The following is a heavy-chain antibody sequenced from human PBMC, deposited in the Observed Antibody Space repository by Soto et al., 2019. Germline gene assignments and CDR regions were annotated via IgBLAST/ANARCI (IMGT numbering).Heavy chain of an antibody. J-gene: IGHJ4*02. Sequence: GESLKISCNGSGYSFTSYWIGWVRQMPGKGLEWMGIIYPGDSDTRYSPSFQGQVTISADKSIRTAYLQWSSLKASDTAMYYCARLTRDFWSGYYTRELDYWGQGTLVTVSS. V-gene: IGHV5-51*01. CDR3: ARLTRDFWSGYYTRELDY. CDR1: GYSFTSYW. D-gene: IGHD3-3*01. CDR2: IYPGDSDT.